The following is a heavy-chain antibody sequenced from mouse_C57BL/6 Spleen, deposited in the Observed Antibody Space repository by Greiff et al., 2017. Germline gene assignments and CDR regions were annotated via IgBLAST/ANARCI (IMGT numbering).Heavy chain of an antibody. V-gene: IGHV1-50*01. CDR1: GYTFTSYW. D-gene: IGHD1-1*01. CDR2: IDPSDSYT. Sequence: VQRVESGAELVKPGASVKLSCKASGYTFTSYWMQWVNQRPGQGLEWIGEIDPSDSYTNYNQKFKGKATLTVDTSSSTAYMQLSSLTSEDSAVYYCARKGITTVVARGYAMDYWGQGTSVTVSS. J-gene: IGHJ4*01. CDR3: ARKGITTVVARGYAMDY.